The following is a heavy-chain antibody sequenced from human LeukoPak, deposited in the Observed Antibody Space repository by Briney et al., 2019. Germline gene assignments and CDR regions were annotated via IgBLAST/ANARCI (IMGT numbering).Heavy chain of an antibody. CDR1: GFTFSSYA. V-gene: IGHV3-30-3*01. J-gene: IGHJ4*02. CDR3: ARAGRRDGYNGLFDY. D-gene: IGHD5-24*01. CDR2: ISYDGSNK. Sequence: QLWGSLRLSCAASGFTFSSYAMHWVRHAPGKGLEWVAVISYDGSNKYYADSVKGRFTISRDNSKNTLYLQMNSLRAEDTAVYDCARAGRRDGYNGLFDYWGQGTLVTVSS.